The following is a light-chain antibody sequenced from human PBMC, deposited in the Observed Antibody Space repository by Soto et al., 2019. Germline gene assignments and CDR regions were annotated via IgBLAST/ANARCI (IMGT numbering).Light chain of an antibody. J-gene: IGKJ3*01. CDR2: DAS. CDR1: QSISSW. V-gene: IGKV1-5*01. CDR3: QQSYSTPFT. Sequence: DIQMTQSPSTLSASVGGRVTITCRASQSISSWLAWYQQKPGKAPKLLIYDASNLESGVPSRFSGSGSGTEFTLTISSLQPDDFATYYCQQSYSTPFTFGPGTKVDIK.